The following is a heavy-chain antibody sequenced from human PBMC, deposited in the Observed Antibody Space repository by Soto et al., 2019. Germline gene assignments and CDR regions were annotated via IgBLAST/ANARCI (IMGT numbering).Heavy chain of an antibody. CDR3: ARGDPTRNTMVRGVKFDY. J-gene: IGHJ4*02. Sequence: QVQLVQSGAEVKKPGASVKVSCKASGYTFTSYGISWVRQAPGQGLEWMGWISAYNGNTNNAQKLQGRVTMTTDTSTSTAYMELRSLRSDDTAVYDCARGDPTRNTMVRGVKFDYWGQGTLVTVSS. CDR2: ISAYNGNT. D-gene: IGHD3-10*01. CDR1: GYTFTSYG. V-gene: IGHV1-18*01.